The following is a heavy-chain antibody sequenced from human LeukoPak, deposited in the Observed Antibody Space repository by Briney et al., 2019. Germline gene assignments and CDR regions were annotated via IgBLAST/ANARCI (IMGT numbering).Heavy chain of an antibody. CDR3: ARVKVDVVVVEPNWFDP. CDR1: GYSISSGYY. V-gene: IGHV4-38-2*02. D-gene: IGHD2-15*01. J-gene: IGHJ5*02. Sequence: PSETLTLTCTVSGYSISSGYYWGWIRQPPGKGLEWIGSIYHSGNTYYNPSLKSRVTISVDTSKNQFSLKLSSVTAADTAVYYCARVKVDVVVVEPNWFDPWGQGTLVTVPS. CDR2: IYHSGNT.